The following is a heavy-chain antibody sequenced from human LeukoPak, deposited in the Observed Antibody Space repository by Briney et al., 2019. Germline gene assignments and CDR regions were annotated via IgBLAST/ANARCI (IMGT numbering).Heavy chain of an antibody. Sequence: ASVPLSCTAPGYTFTGYYMHWLRRAPGPGLGWMGWINPNSGGTKYAQKFQSKVTMTKDTSISTDYMEMSRLRSDDTDVDYCAREELYYYDSSGSEYFQNWGQGTLVTASS. V-gene: IGHV1-2*02. CDR3: AREELYYYDSSGSEYFQN. D-gene: IGHD3-22*01. CDR2: INPNSGGT. CDR1: GYTFTGYY. J-gene: IGHJ1*01.